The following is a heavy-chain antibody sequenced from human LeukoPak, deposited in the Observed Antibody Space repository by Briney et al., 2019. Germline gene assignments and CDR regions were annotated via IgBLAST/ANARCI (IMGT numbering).Heavy chain of an antibody. CDR1: GYTFTGYY. Sequence: GASVKASCKTSGYTFTGYYMHWVRQAPGQGLEWMGWINPNTGGTNYAQKFQGRVTMTSDTSISTAYMELSSLRSDDTAVYYCARAPMIVVVFPPRLDYWGQGTLVTVSS. D-gene: IGHD3-22*01. V-gene: IGHV1-2*02. CDR2: INPNTGGT. CDR3: ARAPMIVVVFPPRLDY. J-gene: IGHJ4*02.